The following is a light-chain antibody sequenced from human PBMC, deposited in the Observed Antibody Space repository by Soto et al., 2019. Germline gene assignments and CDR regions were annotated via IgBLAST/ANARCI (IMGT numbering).Light chain of an antibody. Sequence: QSALTQPASVSGSPGQSITISCTGTSSDVGGYNYVSWYQQHPGKAPKLMIYEVSNRPSGVSNRFSGSKSGNTASLTISGRQAEDEDDDYCSSYTSSSTLYVFGTGTKLTVL. J-gene: IGLJ1*01. V-gene: IGLV2-14*01. CDR2: EVS. CDR1: SSDVGGYNY. CDR3: SSYTSSSTLYV.